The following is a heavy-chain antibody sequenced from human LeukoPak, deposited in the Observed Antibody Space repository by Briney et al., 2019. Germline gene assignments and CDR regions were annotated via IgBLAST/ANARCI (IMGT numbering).Heavy chain of an antibody. J-gene: IGHJ4*02. Sequence: TLSLTCTVSGGSISSYYWSWIRQPPGKALEWLALIYWNGDKRYSPSLKSRLTITKDTSKNQVVLTMTNMDPVDTATYYCAHFAGQGLRYYYDSSGYSYFDYWGQGTLVTVSS. CDR3: AHFAGQGLRYYYDSSGYSYFDY. D-gene: IGHD3-22*01. V-gene: IGHV2-5*01. CDR2: IYWNGDK. CDR1: GGSISSYYW.